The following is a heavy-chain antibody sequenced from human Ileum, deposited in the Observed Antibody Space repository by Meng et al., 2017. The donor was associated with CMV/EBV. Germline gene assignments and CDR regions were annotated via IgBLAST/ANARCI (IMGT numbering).Heavy chain of an antibody. CDR1: EFTFSSYA. J-gene: IGHJ5*02. Sequence: EVQLLESGGGLVQPGGSLRLSCAASEFTFSSYAMNWVRQAPGKGLEWVLGISGSGDTTWYADSVKGRFTISRDNSKNTVYLQMTSLRGEDTAIYYCAPNHWGQGTLVTVSS. CDR3: APNH. V-gene: IGHV3-23*01. CDR2: ISGSGDTT.